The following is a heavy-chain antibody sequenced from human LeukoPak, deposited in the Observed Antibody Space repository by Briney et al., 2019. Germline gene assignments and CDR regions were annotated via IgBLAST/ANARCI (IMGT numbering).Heavy chain of an antibody. D-gene: IGHD3-22*01. CDR3: ARGRSSGAKRFSLYYYMDV. J-gene: IGHJ6*03. V-gene: IGHV4-59*01. CDR2: IYYTGST. CDR1: GGSISSYY. Sequence: PSETLSRTCTGSGGSISSYYWTWLRPPPGKGLEWMGYIYYTGSTNNNPSLRSRVTISVDTSKNQFSLKLSSVTAADTAVYYCARGRSSGAKRFSLYYYMDVWGRGTTVTVSS.